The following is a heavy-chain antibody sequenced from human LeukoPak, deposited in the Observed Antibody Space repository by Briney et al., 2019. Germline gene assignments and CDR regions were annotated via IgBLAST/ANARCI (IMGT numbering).Heavy chain of an antibody. J-gene: IGHJ4*02. CDR3: VKDWNRVTTTPSVFDY. CDR1: GFTFSSYA. V-gene: IGHV3-64D*06. D-gene: IGHD2/OR15-2a*01. CDR2: ISSNGGST. Sequence: GGSLRLSCSASGFTFSSYAMHWVRQAPGKGLEYVSAISSNGGSTYYADSVKGRFTISRDNSKNTLYLQMSSLRAEDTAVYYCVKDWNRVTTTPSVFDYWGQGTLVTVSS.